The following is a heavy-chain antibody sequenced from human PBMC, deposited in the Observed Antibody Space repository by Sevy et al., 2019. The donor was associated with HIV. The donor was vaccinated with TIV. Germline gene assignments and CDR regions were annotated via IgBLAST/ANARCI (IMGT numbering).Heavy chain of an antibody. D-gene: IGHD3-3*01. CDR2: ISSSSSYI. Sequence: GGSLRLSCAASGFTFSSYSMNWVRQAPGKGLEWVSSISSSSSYIYYADSVKGRFTISRDNAMNSLYLQMNSLRAEDTAVYYCARTYYDFWSGYKGGDYWGQRTLVTVSS. CDR3: ARTYYDFWSGYKGGDY. V-gene: IGHV3-21*01. J-gene: IGHJ4*02. CDR1: GFTFSSYS.